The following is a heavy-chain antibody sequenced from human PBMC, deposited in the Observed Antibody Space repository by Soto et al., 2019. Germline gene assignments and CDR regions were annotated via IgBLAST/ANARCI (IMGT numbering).Heavy chain of an antibody. CDR1: GFPFSDYY. V-gene: IGHV3-11*05. CDR2: ISSTGAYT. J-gene: IGHJ4*02. Sequence: QVQVVESGGGLVRPGGALRLSCVASGFPFSDYYMTWFRQAPGKGPEWVAYISSTGAYTNYADSVKGRFTIARDNTMNSVYLQMSSLRDEDTGIYYCARDPSRRSPPDYWGQGTLVTVSS. CDR3: ARDPSRRSPPDY.